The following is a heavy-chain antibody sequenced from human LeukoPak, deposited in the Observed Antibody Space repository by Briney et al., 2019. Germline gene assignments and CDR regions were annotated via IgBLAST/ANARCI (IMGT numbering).Heavy chain of an antibody. CDR2: IVGSGDNT. CDR3: AKLDYVDSTTYAPLFDY. J-gene: IGHJ4*02. V-gene: IGHV3-23*01. D-gene: IGHD2/OR15-2a*01. CDR1: GFTFSSYA. Sequence: GGSLRLSCAAFGFTFSSYAMAWVRQAPGKGLEWVSGIVGSGDNTFYADSVKGRFTISRDNSKNTLYLQMNGLRAEDTAVYYCAKLDYVDSTTYAPLFDYWGQGTLVTASS.